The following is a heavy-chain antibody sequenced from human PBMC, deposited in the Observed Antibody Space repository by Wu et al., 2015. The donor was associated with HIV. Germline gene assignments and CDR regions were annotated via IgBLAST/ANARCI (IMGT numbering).Heavy chain of an antibody. V-gene: IGHV1-18*01. D-gene: IGHD3-22*01. CDR1: GYTFTSYG. J-gene: IGHJ6*02. Sequence: QVQLVQSGAEVKKPGASVKVSCKASGYTFTSYGISWVRQAPGQGLEWMGWISAYNGNTNYAQKLQGRVTMTTDTSTSTAYMELRSLRSDDTAVYYCARDHYYYDSSGQKGDGMDVWGQGTTVTVSS. CDR3: ARDHYYYDSSGQKGDGMDV. CDR2: ISAYNGNT.